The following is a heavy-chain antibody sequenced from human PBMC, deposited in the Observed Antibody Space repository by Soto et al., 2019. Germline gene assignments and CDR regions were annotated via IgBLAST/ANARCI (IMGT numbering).Heavy chain of an antibody. CDR1: GFTFTSFA. D-gene: IGHD3-3*01. V-gene: IGHV3-23*01. CDR3: AIGEWLSTSYVTL. CDR2: ISGSGGAT. J-gene: IGHJ4*02. Sequence: EVQLLESGGGMVRPGGSLRLSCAASGFTFTSFAVSWVRQAPGKGLEWVSAISGSGGATYYADSVKGRFTVSRDNSRNTVYLQVDSPRVEDTAVYLCAIGEWLSTSYVTLWGQGTLVTVSS.